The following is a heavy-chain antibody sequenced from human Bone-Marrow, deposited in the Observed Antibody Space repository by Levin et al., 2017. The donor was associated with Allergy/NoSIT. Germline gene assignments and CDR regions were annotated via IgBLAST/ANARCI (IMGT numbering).Heavy chain of an antibody. Sequence: SETLSLTCTVSGGSISSSSYYWGWIRQPPGKGLEWIGTFYYSGSTYYNPSLKSRVTISIDMSKNQFSLKLSSVTAADTAVYYCAREVAYDGPSDYSGMDVWGQGTTVTVSS. CDR2: FYYSGST. D-gene: IGHD3-3*01. CDR3: AREVAYDGPSDYSGMDV. J-gene: IGHJ6*02. V-gene: IGHV4-39*07. CDR1: GGSISSSSYY.